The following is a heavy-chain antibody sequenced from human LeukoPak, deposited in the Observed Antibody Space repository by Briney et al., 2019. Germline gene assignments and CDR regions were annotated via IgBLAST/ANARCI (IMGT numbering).Heavy chain of an antibody. V-gene: IGHV4-38-2*02. Sequence: PSETPSLTCTVSGDSISSGYYWGWIRQPPGRGLEWIGSIHHSGSSYYNPSLKSRVTISVDTSKNQFSLKLSSVTAADTAVHYCARYYDGSGSPRFDPWGQGTLVTVSS. J-gene: IGHJ5*02. CDR2: IHHSGSS. CDR1: GDSISSGYY. D-gene: IGHD3-22*01. CDR3: ARYYDGSGSPRFDP.